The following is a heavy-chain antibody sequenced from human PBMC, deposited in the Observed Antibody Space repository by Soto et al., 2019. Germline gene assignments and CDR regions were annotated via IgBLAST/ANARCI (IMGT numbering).Heavy chain of an antibody. CDR3: ARLTYYDFWSDHDY. Sequence: SATLSLTCSVSGGSVSSGSYYWNWIRQPPGKALEWIGYVYYSGSTNYNLSLKSRVTISVDRSKNQFSLMLSSVTAADTAVYYCARLTYYDFWSDHDYWGQGTPVTVSS. CDR2: VYYSGST. D-gene: IGHD3-3*01. V-gene: IGHV4-61*01. J-gene: IGHJ4*02. CDR1: GGSVSSGSYY.